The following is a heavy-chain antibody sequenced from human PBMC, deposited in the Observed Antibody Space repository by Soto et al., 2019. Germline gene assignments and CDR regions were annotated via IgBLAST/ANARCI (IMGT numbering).Heavy chain of an antibody. CDR1: GFTFSSYS. V-gene: IGHV3-21*01. CDR3: ARDSSGSAAFDI. D-gene: IGHD3-10*01. Sequence: GGSLRLSCAASGFTFSSYSMNWVRQAPGKGLEWVSSISSSSSYIYYADSVKGRFTISRDNAKNSLYLQMNSLRAEDTAVYYCARDSSGSAAFDIWGQGXMVTVSS. J-gene: IGHJ3*02. CDR2: ISSSSSYI.